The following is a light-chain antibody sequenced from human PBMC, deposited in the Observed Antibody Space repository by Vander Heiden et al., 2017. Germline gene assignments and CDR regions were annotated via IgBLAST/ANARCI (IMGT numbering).Light chain of an antibody. CDR2: GAS. J-gene: IGKJ4*01. V-gene: IGKV1-33*01. CDR3: QQYKSFPVT. Sequence: DNQMTQSPSSLSASVGDRVTITCQASQDIGIYLNWYQQTAGKGPKLLINGASNLETGVPSRFSGSGSGTDFTFTIGSLQPEDIATYYCQQYKSFPVTFGGGTRVDFK. CDR1: QDIGIY.